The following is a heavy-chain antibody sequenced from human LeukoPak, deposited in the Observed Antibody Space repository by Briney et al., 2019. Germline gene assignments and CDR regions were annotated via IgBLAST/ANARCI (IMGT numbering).Heavy chain of an antibody. Sequence: ASVKVSCKTSGYNFPGYDIHWVRQAPGHGPEWMGLINPNNGGTEYAQRFQGRVTMTSDTSINTAFMELSGLRSDDTAVYYCARGIPSFTLFGVVIYWGQGTAVSVSS. D-gene: IGHD3-3*01. V-gene: IGHV1-2*02. CDR1: GYNFPGYD. CDR3: ARGIPSFTLFGVVIY. CDR2: INPNNGGT. J-gene: IGHJ4*02.